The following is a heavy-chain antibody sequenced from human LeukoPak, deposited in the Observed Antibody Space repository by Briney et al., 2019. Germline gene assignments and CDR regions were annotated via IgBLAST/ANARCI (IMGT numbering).Heavy chain of an antibody. CDR3: AKDMGGGSSSYYYYGMDV. J-gene: IGHJ6*02. CDR2: INWNSGSV. D-gene: IGHD6-6*01. CDR1: GFTFGDHA. V-gene: IGHV3-9*01. Sequence: PGGSLRLPCRASGFTFGDHAMHWVRQPPGKGLEWVSYINWNSGSVGYADSVKGRFTISRDNAKNSLNLQMNSLRPEDTALYYCAKDMGGGSSSYYYYGMDVWGQGTTVTVSS.